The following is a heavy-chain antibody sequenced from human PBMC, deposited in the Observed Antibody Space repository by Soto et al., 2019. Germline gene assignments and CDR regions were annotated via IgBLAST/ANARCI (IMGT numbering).Heavy chain of an antibody. CDR3: ATSLVTSRTRVDY. J-gene: IGHJ4*02. CDR2: IYYTGST. CDR1: GCSIYTGGFY. D-gene: IGHD1-26*01. V-gene: IGHV4-31*03. Sequence: PSETLALTCTVSGCSIYTGGFYWSWIRQLPGKGLDWLGYIYYTGSTQYTPSLKSRLTISTDTSDNQFSLRLTSVTAADTAVYYCATSLVTSRTRVDYWGQGTLVTVSS.